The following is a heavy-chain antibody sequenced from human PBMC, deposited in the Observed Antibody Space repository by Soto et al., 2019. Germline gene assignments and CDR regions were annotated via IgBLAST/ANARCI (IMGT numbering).Heavy chain of an antibody. V-gene: IGHV3-15*07. CDR3: TTGSGIYGLDY. D-gene: IGHD1-26*01. CDR2: IKSKPAGGTI. J-gene: IGHJ4*02. CDR1: GFTFTNAW. Sequence: EVQLVESGGGLVKSGGSLRLSCAASGFTFTNAWMNWVRQAPGKGLEWVARIKSKPAGGTIDYAAPVKGRFSISRENSKNTETLQMNSLRTADTAVYYCTTGSGIYGLDYWGQGTLDTVSS.